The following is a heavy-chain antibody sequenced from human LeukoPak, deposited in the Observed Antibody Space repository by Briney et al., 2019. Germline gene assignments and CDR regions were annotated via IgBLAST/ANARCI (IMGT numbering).Heavy chain of an antibody. Sequence: GGSLRLPCEASGFTFSPYGMSWVRQAPGKGLEWVSSIRGSGVSAYYADSVKGRFTISRDNSKNTLYLQMNSLRAEDTAVYYCAKVDYFGSESLNYFFDYWGQGTLVTVSS. D-gene: IGHD3-10*01. CDR3: AKVDYFGSESLNYFFDY. J-gene: IGHJ4*02. CDR1: GFTFSPYG. V-gene: IGHV3-23*01. CDR2: IRGSGVSA.